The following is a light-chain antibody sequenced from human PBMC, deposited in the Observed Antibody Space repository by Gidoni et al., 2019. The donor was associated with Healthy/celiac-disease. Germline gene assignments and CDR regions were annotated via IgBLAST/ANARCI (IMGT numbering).Light chain of an antibody. J-gene: IGKJ2*01. Sequence: DIQMTQSPSSLSASVGDRVTITCRASQSISSYLNWYQQKPGKAPKLLIYAASSLQSGVPSRFSGSGSGTDFTLTISSLQPEDFATYYGQQSYSTSYTFXXXTKLEIK. CDR3: QQSYSTSYT. V-gene: IGKV1-39*01. CDR1: QSISSY. CDR2: AAS.